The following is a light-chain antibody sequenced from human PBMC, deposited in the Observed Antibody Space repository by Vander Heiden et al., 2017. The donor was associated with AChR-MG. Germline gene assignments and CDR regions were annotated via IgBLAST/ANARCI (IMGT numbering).Light chain of an antibody. Sequence: QSALTQPASVSGSPGPSITISCTGTSGDLGSYNLVSWYQHHPDKAPKLIIYEVTKRPSGVSNRFSGSKSGDTASLTISGLQAEDEADYYCCSYADSSRVVFGGGTKLTVL. CDR2: EVT. CDR1: SGDLGSYNL. V-gene: IGLV2-23*02. CDR3: CSYADSSRVV. J-gene: IGLJ2*01.